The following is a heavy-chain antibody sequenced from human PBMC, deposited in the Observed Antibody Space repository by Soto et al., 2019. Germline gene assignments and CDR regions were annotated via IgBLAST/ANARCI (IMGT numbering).Heavy chain of an antibody. V-gene: IGHV3-7*04. D-gene: IGHD6-19*01. CDR2: IKQDGSEK. CDR1: GFTFSNYW. CDR3: VRVIAVTGIDVFDI. Sequence: EVQLVESGGGLVQPGGSLRLSCADSGFTFSNYWMSWFRQAPGKGLEWVANIKQDGSEKHYVDSVKGRFTISRDNAQNSLYLQMNSLRAEDTAVYYCVRVIAVTGIDVFDIWGQGTMVTVSS. J-gene: IGHJ3*02.